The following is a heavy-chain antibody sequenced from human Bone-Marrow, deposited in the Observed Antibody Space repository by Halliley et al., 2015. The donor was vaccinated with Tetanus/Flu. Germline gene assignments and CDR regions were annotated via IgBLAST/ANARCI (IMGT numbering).Heavy chain of an antibody. CDR3: AKTLSNAYFALDY. J-gene: IGHJ4*02. D-gene: IGHD4-4*01. CDR1: GFSFPLFW. CDR2: IYLGDSVT. V-gene: IGHV5-51*01. Sequence: QLVQSGAEVKKPGESLKISCKGSGFSFPLFWIAWVRQIPGKSLELMGIIYLGDSVTRYSPSFQGQFTISADKSTGTAYLEGSSLKATDSALYYCAKTLSNAYFALDYWGQGTLVSVSS.